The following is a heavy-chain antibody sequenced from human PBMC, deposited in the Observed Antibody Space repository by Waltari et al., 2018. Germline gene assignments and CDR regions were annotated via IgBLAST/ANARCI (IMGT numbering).Heavy chain of an antibody. CDR3: AKGSGSYEGFDP. V-gene: IGHV3-30*02. Sequence: QLVESGGGVVQPGGSLRLSCAASGFTFSSFGMHWVRQAPGKGLEWVTCIRYDGSNKYYADNSKNTVYLQMNSLRPEDAAVYYCAKGSGSYEGFDPWGQGTLVTVSS. CDR1: GFTFSSFG. J-gene: IGHJ5*02. CDR2: IRYDGSNK. D-gene: IGHD1-26*01.